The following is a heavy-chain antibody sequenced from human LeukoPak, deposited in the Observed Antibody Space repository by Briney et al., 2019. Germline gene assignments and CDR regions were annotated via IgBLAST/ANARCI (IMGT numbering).Heavy chain of an antibody. CDR2: TNHSGST. D-gene: IGHD2-2*01. CDR3: ARGILGYCSSTSCSYNWFDP. CDR1: GGSFSGYY. V-gene: IGHV4-34*01. Sequence: PSETLSLTCAVYGGSFSGYYWSWIRQPPGKGLEWIGETNHSGSTNYNPSLKSRVTISVDTSKNQFSLKLSSVTAADTAVYYCARGILGYCSSTSCSYNWFDPWGQGTLVTVSS. J-gene: IGHJ5*02.